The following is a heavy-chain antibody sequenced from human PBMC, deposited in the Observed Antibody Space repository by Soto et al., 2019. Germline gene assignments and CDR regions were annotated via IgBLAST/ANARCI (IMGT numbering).Heavy chain of an antibody. V-gene: IGHV4-4*07. CDR1: GVSISPYY. CDR2: LYSSGRA. Sequence: QVQLQESGPGLVKTSETLSLTCTVSGVSISPYYWTWIRQPAGKGLEWIGHLYSSGRATYNPSLKSRVTMSVFRDHFSLTLKSVTAADTAVYYCATSPIAMGTIVGGFDSWGQGTLVTVSS. D-gene: IGHD7-27*01. CDR3: ATSPIAMGTIVGGFDS. J-gene: IGHJ4*02.